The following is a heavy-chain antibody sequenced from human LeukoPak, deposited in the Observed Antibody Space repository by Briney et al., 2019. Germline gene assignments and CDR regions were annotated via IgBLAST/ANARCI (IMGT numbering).Heavy chain of an antibody. D-gene: IGHD3-10*01. CDR1: GGSISSSSYY. CDR2: IYYSGST. Sequence: SETLSLTCTVSGGSISSSSYYWGWIRQPPGKGLEWIGGIYYSGSTYYNPSLKSRVTISVDTSKNQFSLKLSSVTAADTAVYYCARAGSGSYVGEIDYWGQGTLVTVSS. J-gene: IGHJ4*02. V-gene: IGHV4-39*07. CDR3: ARAGSGSYVGEIDY.